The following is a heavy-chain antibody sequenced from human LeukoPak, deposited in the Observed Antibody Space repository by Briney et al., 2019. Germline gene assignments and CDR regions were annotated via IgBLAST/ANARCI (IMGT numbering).Heavy chain of an antibody. D-gene: IGHD6-19*01. J-gene: IGHJ4*02. CDR2: ISSSSSYI. CDR3: ARDKGWYSSGWYYFDY. Sequence: GGSLRLSCAASGFTFSSYSMNWVRQAPGKGLEWVSSISSSSSYIYYADSVKGRFTISRDNAKNTLYLQMNGLRAEDTAVYYCARDKGWYSSGWYYFDYWGQGTLVTVSS. CDR1: GFTFSSYS. V-gene: IGHV3-21*01.